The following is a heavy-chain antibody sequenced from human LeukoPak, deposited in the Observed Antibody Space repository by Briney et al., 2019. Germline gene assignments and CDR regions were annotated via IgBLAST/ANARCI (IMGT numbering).Heavy chain of an antibody. V-gene: IGHV4-30-4*01. J-gene: IGHJ6*03. CDR2: IYYSGST. Sequence: SETLSLTCTVSGGSISSGDYYWSWIRQPPGKGLEWIGYIYYSGSTYYNPSLKSRVTISVDTSKNQFSLKLSSVTAADTAVYYCARHPRYYSAGYMDVWGKGTTVTVSS. CDR3: ARHPRYYSAGYMDV. CDR1: GGSISSGDYY. D-gene: IGHD4-11*01.